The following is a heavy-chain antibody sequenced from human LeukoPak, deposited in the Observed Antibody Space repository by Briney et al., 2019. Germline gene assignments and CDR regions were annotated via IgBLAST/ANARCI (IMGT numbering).Heavy chain of an antibody. D-gene: IGHD3-22*01. CDR2: ISSAGGST. CDR3: ARVFYDSSGYYYDY. CDR1: GFTFSSYA. J-gene: IGHJ4*02. V-gene: IGHV3-64*01. Sequence: GGSLRLSCAASGFTFSSYAMHWVRQAPGKGLEYVSAISSAGGSTYYANSVKGRFTISRDNSKSTLFLQMDSLGAEDMAVYYCARVFYDSSGYYYDYWGQGTLVTVSP.